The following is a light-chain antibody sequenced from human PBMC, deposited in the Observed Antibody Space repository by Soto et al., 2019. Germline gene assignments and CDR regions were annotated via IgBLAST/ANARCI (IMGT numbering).Light chain of an antibody. V-gene: IGLV2-14*01. CDR2: EVS. CDR3: SSYTSSSTVYV. CDR1: SSDVGGYNY. J-gene: IGLJ1*01. Sequence: QSALAQPASVSGSPGQSITISCTGTSSDVGGYNYVSWYQQHPGKAPKLMIYEVSNRPSGVSNRFSGSKSGNTASLTISGLQAEDEADYCCSSYTSSSTVYVFGTGTKVTVL.